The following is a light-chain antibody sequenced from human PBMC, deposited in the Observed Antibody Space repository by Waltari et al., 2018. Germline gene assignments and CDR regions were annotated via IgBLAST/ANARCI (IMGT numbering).Light chain of an antibody. CDR3: QQYGSSPPLT. V-gene: IGKV3-20*01. CDR2: DAS. CDR1: QSVSSYY. Sequence: EIVLTQSPGTLSFSPGETATLSCRASQSVSSYYLAWYQQKPGQAPRHLIYDASSRATGIPDRISGSGSGTDFTLTISRLEPEDYAVYYCQQYGSSPPLTFGGGTKVEIK. J-gene: IGKJ4*01.